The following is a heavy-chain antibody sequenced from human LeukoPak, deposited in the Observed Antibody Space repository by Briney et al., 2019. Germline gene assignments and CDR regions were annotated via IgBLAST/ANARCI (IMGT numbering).Heavy chain of an antibody. CDR1: GGSISSGGYY. CDR3: ARVVDGDERMDH. Sequence: SETLSLTCTVSGGSISSGGYYWSWIRQHPGKGLEWIGYIYYSGSTYYNPSLKSRVTISVDTSKNQFSLKLSSVTAADTAVYYCARVVDGDERMDHWGQGTLVTVSS. V-gene: IGHV4-31*03. J-gene: IGHJ4*02. D-gene: IGHD4-17*01. CDR2: IYYSGST.